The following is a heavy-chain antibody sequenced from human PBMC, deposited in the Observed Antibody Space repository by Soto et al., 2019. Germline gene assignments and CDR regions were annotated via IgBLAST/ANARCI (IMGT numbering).Heavy chain of an antibody. CDR2: IYYSGGT. J-gene: IGHJ4*02. CDR1: GGSISNYY. CDR3: ARHRYSYGVYYFDY. V-gene: IGHV4-59*08. D-gene: IGHD5-18*01. Sequence: QVQLQESGPGLVKPSETLSLTCIVSGGSISNYYWSWIRQPPGKGLEWIGYIYYSGGTNYNPSLTGPVTTSGDTSKNQFSLKLSSVTAADTAVYYCARHRYSYGVYYFDYWGQGTLVTVSS.